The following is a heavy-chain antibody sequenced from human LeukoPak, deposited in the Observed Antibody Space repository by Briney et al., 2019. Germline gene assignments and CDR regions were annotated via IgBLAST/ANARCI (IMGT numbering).Heavy chain of an antibody. CDR3: ARHSRRYPFDY. V-gene: IGHV4-59*08. CDR1: GGPITSYY. J-gene: IGHJ4*02. D-gene: IGHD1-26*01. CDR2: ISYSGST. Sequence: SETLSLTCTVSGGPITSYYWSWIRQPPGKGLEWIGYISYSGSTYYNPSLKSRVTISVDTSKNQFSLKLSSVTAADTAVYYCARHSRRYPFDYWGQGTLVTVSS.